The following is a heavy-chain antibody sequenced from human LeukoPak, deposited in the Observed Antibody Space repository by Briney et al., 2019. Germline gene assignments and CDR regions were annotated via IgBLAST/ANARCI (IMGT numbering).Heavy chain of an antibody. J-gene: IGHJ6*03. D-gene: IGHD6-25*01. CDR3: ASSRGYTSGLWYYYMDV. CDR2: INNSGTT. V-gene: IGHV4-34*01. CDR1: GGSFSGYY. Sequence: SETLSLTCAVYGGSFSGYYWSWIRQPPGTGLEWIAEINNSGTTNYNPSLKGRVTISIDTSKNQFSLKLSSVTAADTAVYYCASSRGYTSGLWYYYMDVWGKGPTDPVSS.